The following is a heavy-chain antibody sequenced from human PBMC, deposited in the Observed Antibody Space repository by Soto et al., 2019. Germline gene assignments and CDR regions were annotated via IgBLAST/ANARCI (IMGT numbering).Heavy chain of an antibody. CDR3: ARVRRKDYYDSSGYSWFDP. J-gene: IGHJ5*02. CDR1: GYTFTGYY. CDR2: INPNSGGT. Sequence: GASVKVSCKASGYTFTGYYMHWVRQAPGQGLEWMGWINPNSGGTNYAQKFQGRVTMTRDTSISTAYMELSRLRSDDTAVYYCARVRRKDYYDSSGYSWFDPWGQGTLVTV. D-gene: IGHD3-22*01. V-gene: IGHV1-2*02.